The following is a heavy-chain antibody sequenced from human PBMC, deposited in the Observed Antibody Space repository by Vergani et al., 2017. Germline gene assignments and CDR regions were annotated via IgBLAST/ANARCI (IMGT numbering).Heavy chain of an antibody. J-gene: IGHJ6*02. CDR2: INHSGST. Sequence: QVQLQQWGAGLLKPSETLSLTCAVYGGSFSGYYWSWIRQPPGKGLEWIGEINHSGSTNYNPSLKSRVTISVDTSKNQCSLKLSSVTAADTAVYYCARVLQRRVRGVIKGYYGMDVWGQGTTVTVSS. CDR3: ARVLQRRVRGVIKGYYGMDV. CDR1: GGSFSGYY. D-gene: IGHD3-10*01. V-gene: IGHV4-34*01.